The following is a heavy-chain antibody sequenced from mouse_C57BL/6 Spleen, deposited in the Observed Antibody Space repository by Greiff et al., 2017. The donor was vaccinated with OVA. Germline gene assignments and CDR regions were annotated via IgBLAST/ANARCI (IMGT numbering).Heavy chain of an antibody. Sequence: QVQLQQPGAELVKPGASVKLSCKASGYTFTSYWMQWVKQRPGQGLEWIGEIDPSDSYTNYKQKFKGKATLTVDTSSSTAYMQLSSLTSEDSAVYYCARGPCGSSTGYFGVRGTGTTVTVSS. D-gene: IGHD1-1*01. J-gene: IGHJ1*03. V-gene: IGHV1-50*01. CDR2: IDPSDSYT. CDR1: GYTFTSYW. CDR3: ARGPCGSSTGYFGV.